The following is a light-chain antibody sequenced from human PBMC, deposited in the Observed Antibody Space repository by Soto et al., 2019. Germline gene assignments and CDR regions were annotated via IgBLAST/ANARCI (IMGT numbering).Light chain of an antibody. CDR2: GAS. CDR3: RQYGSSPSYT. V-gene: IGKV3-20*01. J-gene: IGKJ2*01. CDR1: QSVSSSSY. Sequence: EIVLTQSPGTLSLSPGERATLSCRASQSVSSSSYLSWYQQKPGQAPRLLIYGASSRATGIPDRFSGSGSATAFTLTISRLEPEDVAVYYCRQYGSSPSYTFGQGTKLEIK.